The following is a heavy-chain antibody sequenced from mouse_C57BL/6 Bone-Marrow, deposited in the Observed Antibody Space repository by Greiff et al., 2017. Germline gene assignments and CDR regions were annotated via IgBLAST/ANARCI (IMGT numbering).Heavy chain of an antibody. CDR2: IDPEIGDT. Sequence: EVQRVESGAELVRPGASVKLSCTASGFNIKDDYIHWVKQRPEQGLEWIGWIDPEIGDTEYASKFQGKATITSDTSSNTAYLQLSSLTSEDTAVDYCSSFDGNSFDFWGQGTPLTVAS. CDR3: SSFDGNSFDF. V-gene: IGHV14-4*01. J-gene: IGHJ2*01. D-gene: IGHD2-3*01. CDR1: GFNIKDDY.